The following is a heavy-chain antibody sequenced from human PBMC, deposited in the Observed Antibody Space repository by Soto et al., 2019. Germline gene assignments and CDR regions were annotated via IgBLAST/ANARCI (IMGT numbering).Heavy chain of an antibody. D-gene: IGHD5-18*01. Sequence: EVQLVESGGGLVQPGGSLRLSCAASGFVLSSYSMSWVRQAPGKGLEWVSYIGTVTRTRYYADSVKGRFTISRDNGKNSLFLPMNSLRAEDTALYYCARSYSYGFGYWGQGTLVTVSS. V-gene: IGHV3-48*01. CDR3: ARSYSYGFGY. CDR2: IGTVTRTR. CDR1: GFVLSSYS. J-gene: IGHJ4*02.